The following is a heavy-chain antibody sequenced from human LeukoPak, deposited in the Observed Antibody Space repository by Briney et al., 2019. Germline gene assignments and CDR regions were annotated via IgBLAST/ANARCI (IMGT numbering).Heavy chain of an antibody. D-gene: IGHD5-18*01. J-gene: IGHJ6*02. Sequence: ASVKVSCKASGYTFTSYDINWVRQATGQGLEWIGWMNPNSGNTGYAQKFQGRVTMTRNTSMSTAYMELSSLRSEDTAVYYCARASLDVDTAMVYYYYGMDVWGQGTTVTVSS. V-gene: IGHV1-8*01. CDR2: MNPNSGNT. CDR3: ARASLDVDTAMVYYYYGMDV. CDR1: GYTFTSYD.